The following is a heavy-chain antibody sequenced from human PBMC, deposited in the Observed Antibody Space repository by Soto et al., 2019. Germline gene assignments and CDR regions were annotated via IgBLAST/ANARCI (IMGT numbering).Heavy chain of an antibody. CDR3: ARTGYPEVMVRGVIVAPANWFDP. D-gene: IGHD3-10*01. J-gene: IGHJ5*02. Sequence: GGSLRLSCAVSGFTFGSYWMNWVRLIPGKGLEWVAYIKPDGSATYYVDSVKGRFTISRDNAKNSLYLQMNSLRVEDTSVYYCARTGYPEVMVRGVIVAPANWFDPWGQGTLVTVSS. CDR1: GFTFGSYW. CDR2: IKPDGSAT. V-gene: IGHV3-7*01.